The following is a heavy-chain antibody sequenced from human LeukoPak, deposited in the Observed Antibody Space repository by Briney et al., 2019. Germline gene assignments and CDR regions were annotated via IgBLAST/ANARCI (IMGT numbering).Heavy chain of an antibody. Sequence: SETLSLTCSVSGDSISRSDFYWGWIRQPPGKGLEWIGEIYHTGSTNYNPSLKSRVTISVDKSKNHFSLNLSSVTAADTAVYYCARVGYHYYDSTGYSNFDYWGQGTLVTVSS. V-gene: IGHV4-39*07. CDR1: GDSISRSDFY. CDR3: ARVGYHYYDSTGYSNFDY. D-gene: IGHD3-22*01. J-gene: IGHJ4*02. CDR2: IYHTGST.